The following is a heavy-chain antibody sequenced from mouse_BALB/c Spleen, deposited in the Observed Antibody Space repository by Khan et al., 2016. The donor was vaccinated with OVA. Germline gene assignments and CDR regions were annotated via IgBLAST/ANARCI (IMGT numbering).Heavy chain of an antibody. CDR2: IRYDGDS. D-gene: IGHD3-1*01. J-gene: IGHJ3*01. V-gene: IGHV3-6*02. CDR1: GYSITSGYF. CDR3: ARGGSSGPDWFTY. Sequence: EVQLVESGPGLVKSSQSLSLTCSVTGYSITSGYFWNWIRQFPGNNLEWMGYIRYDGDSNYNPSLKNRISITRDKSKNPFFLKLNSLTPEDTATYSCARGGSSGPDWFTYWGQGTLVTVSA.